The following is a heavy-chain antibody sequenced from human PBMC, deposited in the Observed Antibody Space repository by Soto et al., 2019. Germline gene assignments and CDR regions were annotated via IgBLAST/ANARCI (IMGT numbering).Heavy chain of an antibody. J-gene: IGHJ4*01. CDR3: ARQNPQIQLWST. CDR2: INHSGST. V-gene: IGHV4-34*01. Sequence: QVQLQQWGAGLLKPSETLSLTCAVYGGSFSDYYWSWIRQPPGKGLEWIGEINHSGSTNYNPSLKSRVTISVDTSKNQFSLKLSSMTAADTAGYYCARQNPQIQLWSTWGRGTLVTVSS. CDR1: GGSFSDYY. D-gene: IGHD5-18*01.